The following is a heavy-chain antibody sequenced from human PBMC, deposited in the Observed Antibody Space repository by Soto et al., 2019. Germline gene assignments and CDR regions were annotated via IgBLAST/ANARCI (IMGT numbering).Heavy chain of an antibody. CDR2: IYYSGST. CDR1: GGSINSGDYY. Sequence: PSETLSLTCTVSGGSINSGDYYWSWIRQHPGKGLEWIGYIYYSGSTYYNPSLKSRVTISVDTSKNQFSLKLSSVTAADTAVYYCARLGYCSGGSCYAIPYFDYWGQGTLVTVSS. V-gene: IGHV4-31*03. J-gene: IGHJ4*02. CDR3: ARLGYCSGGSCYAIPYFDY. D-gene: IGHD2-15*01.